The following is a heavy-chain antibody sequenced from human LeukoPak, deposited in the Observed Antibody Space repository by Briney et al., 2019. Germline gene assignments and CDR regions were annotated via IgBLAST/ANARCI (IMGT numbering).Heavy chain of an antibody. CDR3: ARDRGMDV. Sequence: GGSLRLSCAASGFTVSSNYMSWVRQAPGKGREWVSVIYSGGNTYYADSVKGRFTISRDNSKNTLYLQMNRLRAEDTAVYYCARDRGMDVWGQGTTVTVSS. CDR1: GFTVSSNY. CDR2: IYSGGNT. V-gene: IGHV3-53*01. J-gene: IGHJ6*02.